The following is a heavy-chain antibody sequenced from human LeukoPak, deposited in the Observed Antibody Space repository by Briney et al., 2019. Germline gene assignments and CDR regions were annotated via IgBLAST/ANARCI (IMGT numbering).Heavy chain of an antibody. Sequence: PGRSLRLSCAASGFTFDDYAMHWVRQAPGKGLEWVSGISWNSGSIGYADSVKGRFTISRDNAKNSLYLQMNSLRAEDTALYYCAKDVDCSSTSCYAWDYWGQGTLVTVSS. CDR3: AKDVDCSSTSCYAWDY. CDR1: GFTFDDYA. V-gene: IGHV3-9*01. CDR2: ISWNSGSI. J-gene: IGHJ4*02. D-gene: IGHD2-2*01.